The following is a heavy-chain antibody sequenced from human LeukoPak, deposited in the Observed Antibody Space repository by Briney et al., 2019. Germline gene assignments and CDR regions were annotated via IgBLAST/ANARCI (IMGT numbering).Heavy chain of an antibody. CDR2: ISSSGSTI. J-gene: IGHJ6*02. CDR1: GFTFSSYE. V-gene: IGHV3-48*03. CDR3: ARDWLLFEGSYYYYGMDV. D-gene: IGHD2-2*01. Sequence: GGSLRLSCAASGFTFSSYEMNWVHQAPGKGLEWVSYISSSGSTIYYADSVKGRFTISRDNAKNSLYLQMNSLRAEDTAVYYCARDWLLFEGSYYYYGMDVWGQGTTVTVSS.